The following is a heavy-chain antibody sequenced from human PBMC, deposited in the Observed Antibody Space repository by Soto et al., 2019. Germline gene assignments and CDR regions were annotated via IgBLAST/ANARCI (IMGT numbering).Heavy chain of an antibody. D-gene: IGHD5-12*01. CDR3: ARDLVHAVGASGYDNYYYYYMDV. Sequence: QVQLVQSGAEVKKPGASVKVSCKASGYTFTSYYMHWVRQAPGQGLEWMGIINPSGGSTSYAQKFQGRVTMTRDTSTSTVYMELSSLRSEDTAVYYCARDLVHAVGASGYDNYYYYYMDVWGKGTTVTVSS. CDR2: INPSGGST. CDR1: GYTFTSYY. V-gene: IGHV1-46*03. J-gene: IGHJ6*03.